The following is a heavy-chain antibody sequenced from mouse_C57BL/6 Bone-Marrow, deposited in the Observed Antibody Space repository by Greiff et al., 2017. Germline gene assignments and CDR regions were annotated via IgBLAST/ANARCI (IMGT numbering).Heavy chain of an antibody. V-gene: IGHV5-15*01. D-gene: IGHD1-1*01. CDR3: ARHSTVVATSNAMDY. Sequence: EVMLVESGGGLVQPGGSLKLSCAASGFTFSDYGMAWVRQAPRKGPEWVAFISNLAYSIYYADTVTGRFTISRENAKNTLYLEMSSLRSEDTAMYYCARHSTVVATSNAMDYWGQGTSVTVSS. CDR2: ISNLAYSI. J-gene: IGHJ4*01. CDR1: GFTFSDYG.